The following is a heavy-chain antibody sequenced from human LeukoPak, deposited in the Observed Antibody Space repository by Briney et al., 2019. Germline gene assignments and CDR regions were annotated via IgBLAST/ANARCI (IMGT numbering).Heavy chain of an antibody. Sequence: GGSLRLSCAVSGFTFSDAWMTWVRQAPGKGLEWVSAISGSGGSTYYADSVKGRFTISRDNSKNTLYLQMNSLRAEDTAVYYCAKENYYDSSGYHNEGDYFDYWGQGTLVTVSS. CDR2: ISGSGGST. CDR3: AKENYYDSSGYHNEGDYFDY. CDR1: GFTFSDAW. J-gene: IGHJ4*02. D-gene: IGHD3-22*01. V-gene: IGHV3-23*01.